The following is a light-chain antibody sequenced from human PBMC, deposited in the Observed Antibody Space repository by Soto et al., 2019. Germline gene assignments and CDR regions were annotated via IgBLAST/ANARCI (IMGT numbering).Light chain of an antibody. CDR2: GAS. V-gene: IGKV1-9*01. J-gene: IGKJ2*01. Sequence: DIQLTQSPFFLSASVGDRVTISCRASQAIYSYLAWYQQKPGKAPELLIFGASKLQSGVPSRFSGSGSGTEFTLTISSLQPEDFATYYCQQLNSHPRTFGQGTKLEIK. CDR1: QAIYSY. CDR3: QQLNSHPRT.